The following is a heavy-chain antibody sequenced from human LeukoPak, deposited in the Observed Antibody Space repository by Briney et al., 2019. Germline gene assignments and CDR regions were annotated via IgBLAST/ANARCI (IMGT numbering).Heavy chain of an antibody. CDR3: ARGLWFGELLIFGATRGWFDP. Sequence: SETLSLTCTVSGGSIYSSNYYWGWIRQPPGKGREWIGRIYYSGSTYYNTSLKSRVNISVDTSKNQFTPKLSSVTAADTAVYYCARGLWFGELLIFGATRGWFDPWGQGTLVTVSS. J-gene: IGHJ5*02. CDR1: GGSIYSSNYY. V-gene: IGHV4-39*06. D-gene: IGHD3-10*01. CDR2: IYYSGST.